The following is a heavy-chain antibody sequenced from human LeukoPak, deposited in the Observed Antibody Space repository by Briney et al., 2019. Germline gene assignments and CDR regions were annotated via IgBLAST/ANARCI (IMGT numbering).Heavy chain of an antibody. CDR3: ASLYSGYDFDY. CDR1: GFTFSTYS. V-gene: IGHV3-21*01. CDR2: ISGSGGST. J-gene: IGHJ4*02. D-gene: IGHD5-12*01. Sequence: GGSLRLSCAASGFTFSTYSMSWVRQAPGKGLEWVSAISGSGGSTYYADSVKGRFTISRDNAKNSLYLQMNSLRAEDTAVYYCASLYSGYDFDYWGQGTLVTVSS.